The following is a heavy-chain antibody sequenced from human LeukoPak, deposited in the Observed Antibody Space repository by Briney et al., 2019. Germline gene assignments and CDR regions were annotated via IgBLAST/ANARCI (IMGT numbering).Heavy chain of an antibody. CDR1: GGSISSYY. V-gene: IGHV4-59*08. D-gene: IGHD5-18*01. J-gene: IGHJ4*02. CDR2: IYYSGST. Sequence: PSETLSLTCTVSGGSISSYYWSWIRQPPGKGLEWIGYIYYSGSTNYNPSLKSRVTISVDTSKNQFPLKLSSVTAADTAVYYCARHIHGDTAMAAYFDYWGQGTLVTVSS. CDR3: ARHIHGDTAMAAYFDY.